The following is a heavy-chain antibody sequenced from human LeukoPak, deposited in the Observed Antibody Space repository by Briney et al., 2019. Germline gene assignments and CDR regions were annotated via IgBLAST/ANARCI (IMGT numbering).Heavy chain of an antibody. CDR3: ARGRRGFDAFDI. CDR1: GYTFTSYG. J-gene: IGHJ3*02. CDR2: ISAYNGNT. Sequence: ASVKVSCKASGYTFTSYGISWVRQAPGQGLEWVGWISAYNGNTNYAQKLQGRVTITTDTSTRTASMELRSLRSADTAVYYCARGRRGFDAFDIWGQGTMVTVSS. V-gene: IGHV1-18*01. D-gene: IGHD3-10*01.